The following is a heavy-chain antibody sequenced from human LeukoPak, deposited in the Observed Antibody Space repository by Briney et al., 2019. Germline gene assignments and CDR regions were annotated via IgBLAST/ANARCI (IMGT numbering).Heavy chain of an antibody. J-gene: IGHJ3*02. D-gene: IGHD6-19*01. CDR3: ARDLYSSSAFDI. CDR1: GGSISSSSYF. Sequence: SETLSLTCTVSGGSISSSSYFWGWIRQPPGKGLEWFGSISYSGSTYYNPSLKSRVTISVDTSKNQFSLKLSSVTAADTAVYYCARDLYSSSAFDIWGQGTMVTVSS. CDR2: ISYSGST. V-gene: IGHV4-39*07.